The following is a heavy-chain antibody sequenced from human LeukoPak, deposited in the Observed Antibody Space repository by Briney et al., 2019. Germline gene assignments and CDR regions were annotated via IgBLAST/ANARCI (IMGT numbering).Heavy chain of an antibody. V-gene: IGHV1-18*01. CDR2: ISAYNGNT. D-gene: IGHD3-16*02. J-gene: IGHJ4*02. CDR3: ARGELMITFGGVIVAQFDY. Sequence: ASVKASCKASGYTFTSYGISWVRQAPGQGLEWMGWISAYNGNTNYAQKLQGRVTMTTDTSTSTAYMELRSLRSDDTAVYYCARGELMITFGGVIVAQFDYWGQGTLVTVSS. CDR1: GYTFTSYG.